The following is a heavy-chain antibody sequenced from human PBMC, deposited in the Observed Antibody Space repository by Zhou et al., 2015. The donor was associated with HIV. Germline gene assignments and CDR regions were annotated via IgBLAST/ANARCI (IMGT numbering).Heavy chain of an antibody. CDR3: AALWSGSYRDHDY. V-gene: IGHV3-7*03. CDR2: IKVDGSEE. D-gene: IGHD3-3*01. Sequence: EVQFVESGGRPNTPWRVHGTLLCGLWSHAEYLWHELGPQAPGKGLEWVANIKVDGSEEYYADSVKGRFTVSRDNAQNSLYLQMDNLRAEDTAVYYCAALWSGSYRDHDYWGQGTLVT. CDR1: SHAEYLW. J-gene: IGHJ4*02.